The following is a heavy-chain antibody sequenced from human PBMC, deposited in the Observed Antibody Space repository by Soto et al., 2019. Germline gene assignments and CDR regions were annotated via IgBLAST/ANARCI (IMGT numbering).Heavy chain of an antibody. CDR2: FVPMFSSS. CDR3: ARSGGTYYFDH. CDR1: GTTFSTHG. D-gene: IGHD1-1*01. Sequence: QVQLVQSGAEVRKPGSSVNVSCKASGTTFSTHGIHWVRQAPGQGLEWMGGFVPMFSSSNYAQKFQGRFTIVADESTNSAYMELSSLRADDSAIYYCARSGGTYYFDHWGQGTLVTVFS. V-gene: IGHV1-69*01. J-gene: IGHJ4*02.